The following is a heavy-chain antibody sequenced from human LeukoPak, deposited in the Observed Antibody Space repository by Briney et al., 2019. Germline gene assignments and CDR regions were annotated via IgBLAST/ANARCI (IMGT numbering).Heavy chain of an antibody. Sequence: GGSLRLSCTASGFTFSNYAMSWVRQAPGKGLEWVSTISGSDGSTYYADSVKGRFTISRDNSKNTLYPQMNSLRVEDTAIYYCAKGRGYCTGGSCYSDYWGQGTLVTVSS. D-gene: IGHD2-15*01. CDR3: AKGRGYCTGGSCYSDY. V-gene: IGHV3-23*01. J-gene: IGHJ4*02. CDR2: ISGSDGST. CDR1: GFTFSNYA.